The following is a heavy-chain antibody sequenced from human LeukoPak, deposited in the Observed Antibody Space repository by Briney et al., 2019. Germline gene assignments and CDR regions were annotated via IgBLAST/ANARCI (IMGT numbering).Heavy chain of an antibody. CDR3: AKDFPPAYCSSTSCSVPDY. Sequence: GGSLRLSCAASGFTFSSYGMHWVRQAPGKGLEWVAVISYDGSNKYYADSVKGRFTISRDNSKNTLYPQMNSLRAEDTAVYYCAKDFPPAYCSSTSCSVPDYWGQGTLVTVSS. CDR2: ISYDGSNK. J-gene: IGHJ4*02. CDR1: GFTFSSYG. D-gene: IGHD2-2*01. V-gene: IGHV3-30*18.